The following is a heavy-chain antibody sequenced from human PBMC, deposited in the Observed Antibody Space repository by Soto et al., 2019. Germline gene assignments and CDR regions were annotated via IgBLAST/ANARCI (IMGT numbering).Heavy chain of an antibody. Sequence: QITLNESGPTVVKPAETLTLTCTFSGFSLTTSGVGVGWIRQSPGKAPEWLALIYWDDDKRYSASLKSRLTITKDTSKNQEVLTMASVDPADTATYYCAHRILRTVFGLVTTTAIYFDFWDQGTPVVVSS. V-gene: IGHV2-5*02. CDR2: IYWDDDK. CDR1: GFSLTTSGVG. D-gene: IGHD3-3*01. J-gene: IGHJ4*02. CDR3: AHRILRTVFGLVTTTAIYFDF.